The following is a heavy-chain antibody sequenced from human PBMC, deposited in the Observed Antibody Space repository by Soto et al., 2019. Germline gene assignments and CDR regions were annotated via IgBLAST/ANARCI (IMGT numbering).Heavy chain of an antibody. D-gene: IGHD3-3*01. CDR1: GGSISSGGYY. Sequence: SETLSLTCTVSGGSISSGGYYWSWIRQHPGKGLEWIGYIYYSGSTYYNPSLKSRVTISVDTSKNQFSLKLGSVTAADTAVYYCARDKRTYYDFWSGPLRAWFDPWGQGTLVTVSS. V-gene: IGHV4-31*03. CDR2: IYYSGST. J-gene: IGHJ5*02. CDR3: ARDKRTYYDFWSGPLRAWFDP.